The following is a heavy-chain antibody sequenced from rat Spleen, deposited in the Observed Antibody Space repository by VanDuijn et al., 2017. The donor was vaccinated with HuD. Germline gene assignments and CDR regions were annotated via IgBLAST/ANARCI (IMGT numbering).Heavy chain of an antibody. J-gene: IGHJ3*01. CDR3: ARPSYGYPFAY. Sequence: EVQLVESGGGLVQPGSPLKLSCAVSGFTFSSSWLNWIRQAPGTGLEWVASITNTGGSTYYPDSVKGRFTISRDNAKSTLYLQMDSLRSEDTATYYCARPSYGYPFAYWGQGTLVTVSS. V-gene: IGHV5-31*01. D-gene: IGHD1-7*01. CDR2: ITNTGGST. CDR1: GFTFSSSW.